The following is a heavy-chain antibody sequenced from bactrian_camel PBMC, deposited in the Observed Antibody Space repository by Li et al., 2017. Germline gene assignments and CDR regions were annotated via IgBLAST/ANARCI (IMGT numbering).Heavy chain of an antibody. CDR1: GNIEGSDC. CDR3: ATSAGAWSPTGYEYNY. Sequence: HVQLVESGGASVQAGGSLTLSCAASGNIEGSDCMGWFRQPPGKLREGVAGTGLSGGRGYYADSAKGRFTISRDNAKNTLYLQANSLRTEDTAVYYCATSAGAWSPTGYEYNYWGHGTQVTVS. CDR2: TGLSGGRG. V-gene: IGHV3S54*01. D-gene: IGHD3*01. J-gene: IGHJ4*01.